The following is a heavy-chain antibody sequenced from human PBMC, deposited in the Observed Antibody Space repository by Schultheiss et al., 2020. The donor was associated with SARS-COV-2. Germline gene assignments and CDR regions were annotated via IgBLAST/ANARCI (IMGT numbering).Heavy chain of an antibody. CDR2: ISGSGGST. Sequence: GGSLRLSCAASGFTFSSYAMSWVRQAPGKGLEWVSAISGSGGSTYYADSVKGRFTISRDNSKNTLYLQMNSLRVEDTAVYYCARDQISYYDSSGYSSSRGWGQGTLVTVSS. CDR1: GFTFSSYA. V-gene: IGHV3-23*01. D-gene: IGHD3-22*01. J-gene: IGHJ4*02. CDR3: ARDQISYYDSSGYSSSRG.